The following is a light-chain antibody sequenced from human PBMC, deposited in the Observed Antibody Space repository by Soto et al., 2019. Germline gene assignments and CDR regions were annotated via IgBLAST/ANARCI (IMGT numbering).Light chain of an antibody. CDR2: GTS. CDR3: QQYGSSIT. V-gene: IGKV3-20*01. CDR1: QSVPRSY. J-gene: IGKJ5*01. Sequence: EVVLTQSPGTLSLSPGARATLSRRASQSVPRSYLARYQQKPGQAPRLLIYGTSSRATGIPDRFSVSGSGTDFTLPLSRLEPEDFAVFDCQQYGSSITFGQGTRLEIK.